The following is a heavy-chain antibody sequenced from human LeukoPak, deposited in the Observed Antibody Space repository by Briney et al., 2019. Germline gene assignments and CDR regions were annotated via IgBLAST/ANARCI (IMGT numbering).Heavy chain of an antibody. D-gene: IGHD3-10*01. CDR3: ARVGIYRPGSSYFDH. V-gene: IGHV3-66*01. Sequence: GGSLRLSCAASGITVSSSFMSWVRQVPGKGLEWVSITYAAGATYTADSVTGRFTISRDTSKNMLNLEMNSLRPEDTAVYFCARVGIYRPGSSYFDHWGQGTLVAVSS. CDR1: GITVSSSF. J-gene: IGHJ4*02. CDR2: TYAAGAT.